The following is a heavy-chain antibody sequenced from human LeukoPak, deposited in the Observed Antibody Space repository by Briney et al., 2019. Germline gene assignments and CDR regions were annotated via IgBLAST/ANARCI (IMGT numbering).Heavy chain of an antibody. J-gene: IGHJ3*02. CDR2: IYPGDSDT. CDR1: GYSFTSYW. Sequence: GESLKISCKGSGYSFTSYWIGWVRQMPGKDLEWMGIIYPGDSDTRYSPSFQGQVTISADKSISTAYLQWSSLKASDTAMYYCARQSNRDYGDYVGAFDIWGQGTMVTVSS. D-gene: IGHD4-17*01. CDR3: ARQSNRDYGDYVGAFDI. V-gene: IGHV5-51*01.